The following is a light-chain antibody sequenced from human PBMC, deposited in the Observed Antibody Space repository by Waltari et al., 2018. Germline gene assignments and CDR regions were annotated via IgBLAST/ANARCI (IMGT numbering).Light chain of an antibody. V-gene: IGKV1-39*01. CDR3: QQSYSSPYT. Sequence: DIQMTQSPSSLSASVGDRVTIPCRSSQSIITYLNWYQQKPGKAPNLLISGASSRHTGVTSRFSGSGSGTDFTLTISSLQPEDFAIYYCQQSYSSPYTFGQGTKVE. J-gene: IGKJ2*01. CDR1: QSIITY. CDR2: GAS.